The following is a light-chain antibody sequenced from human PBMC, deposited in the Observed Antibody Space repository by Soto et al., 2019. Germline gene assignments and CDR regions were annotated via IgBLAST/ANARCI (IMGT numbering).Light chain of an antibody. CDR3: QQYNVWPLT. CDR1: QSLTSDY. Sequence: EIVLTQSPGTLSLSPGERATLSCRASQSLTSDYLAWYQQKPGQAPRLLIYGASSRAAGIPDRFSGSGSGTEFTLTISSLQSEDFAVYYCQQYNVWPLTFGGGTKVEFK. V-gene: IGKV3-20*01. CDR2: GAS. J-gene: IGKJ4*01.